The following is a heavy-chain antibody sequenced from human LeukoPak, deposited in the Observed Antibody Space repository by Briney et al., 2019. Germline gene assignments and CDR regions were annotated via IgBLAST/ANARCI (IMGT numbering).Heavy chain of an antibody. D-gene: IGHD3/OR15-3a*01. V-gene: IGHV3-15*01. CDR3: TAGTGRSDFDY. CDR1: GFTFSNAW. CDR2: IKRKGDDGTI. J-gene: IGHJ4*02. Sequence: SGGSLRLSCAASGFTFSNAWMSWVRQAPGRGLEWVGRIKRKGDDGTIDYAAPVKGRLSISKDDSKNTLYLQMNSLKSEDTAVYYCTAGTGRSDFDYWGQGTLVTVSS.